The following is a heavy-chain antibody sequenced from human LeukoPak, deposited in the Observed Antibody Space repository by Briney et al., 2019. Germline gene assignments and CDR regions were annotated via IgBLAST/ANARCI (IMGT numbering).Heavy chain of an antibody. CDR1: GGFICSYY. V-gene: IGHV4-59*01. D-gene: IGHD1-26*01. J-gene: IGHJ4*02. Sequence: SETLSPTCSVSGGFICSYYGSWIRQPPGKGLEWIGYIHYSGSTNYNPSLKSRVTISVDTSKNQFSLKLSSVTAADTAVYYCARDGVGVTRAFDNWGQGTLVTVSS. CDR3: ARDGVGVTRAFDN. CDR2: IHYSGST.